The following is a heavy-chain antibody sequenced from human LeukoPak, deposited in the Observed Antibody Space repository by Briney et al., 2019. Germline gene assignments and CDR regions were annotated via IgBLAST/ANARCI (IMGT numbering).Heavy chain of an antibody. V-gene: IGHV4-59*01. Sequence: SETLSLTCTVSGGSISSYYWSWIRQPPGKGLEWIGYIYYSGSTNYNPSLKSRVTISVDTSKNQFSLKLSSVTAADTAVYYCAGDRGAAAGLFDYWGQGTLVTVSS. CDR2: IYYSGST. D-gene: IGHD6-13*01. CDR3: AGDRGAAAGLFDY. CDR1: GGSISSYY. J-gene: IGHJ4*02.